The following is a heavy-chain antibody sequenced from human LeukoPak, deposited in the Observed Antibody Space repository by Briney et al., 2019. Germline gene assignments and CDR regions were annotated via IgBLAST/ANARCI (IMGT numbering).Heavy chain of an antibody. CDR2: IYYSGST. J-gene: IGHJ4*02. CDR1: AGSINNYY. CDR3: ARDKRKGGFDY. D-gene: IGHD3-16*01. V-gene: IGHV4-59*12. Sequence: SETLSLTCTVSAGSINNYYWSWIRQPPGKGLEWIGYIYYSGSTNYNPSLKSRVTISVDTSKNQFSLKLSSVTAADTAVYYCARDKRKGGFDYWGQGTLVTVSS.